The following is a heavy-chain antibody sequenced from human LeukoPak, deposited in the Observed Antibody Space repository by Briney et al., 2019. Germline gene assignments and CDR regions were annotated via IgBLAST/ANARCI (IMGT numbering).Heavy chain of an antibody. D-gene: IGHD1-14*01. V-gene: IGHV3-48*01. CDR3: AKGGITRFDY. CDR1: GFTFSNYN. J-gene: IGHJ4*02. Sequence: GGSLRLSCAASGFTFSNYNMNWVRQAPGKGLEWVSYISSSSSTIYNADSVKGRFTISRDNSKKTLYLQMNSLRAEDTAVYYCAKGGITRFDYWGQGTLVTVSS. CDR2: ISSSSSTI.